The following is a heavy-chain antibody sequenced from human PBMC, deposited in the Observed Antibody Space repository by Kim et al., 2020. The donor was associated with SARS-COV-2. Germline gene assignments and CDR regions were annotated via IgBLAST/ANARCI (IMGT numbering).Heavy chain of an antibody. CDR2: INHSGST. CDR3: ARGKQADY. CDR1: GGSFSGYY. V-gene: IGHV4-34*01. D-gene: IGHD6-13*01. Sequence: SETLSLTCAVYGGSFSGYYWSWIRQPPGKGLEWIGEINHSGSTNYNPSLKSRVTISVDTSKNQFSLKLSSVTAADTAVYYCARGKQADYWGQGTLVTVSS. J-gene: IGHJ4*02.